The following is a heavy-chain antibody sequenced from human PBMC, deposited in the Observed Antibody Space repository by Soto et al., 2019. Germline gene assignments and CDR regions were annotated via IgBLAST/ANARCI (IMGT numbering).Heavy chain of an antibody. D-gene: IGHD3-3*01. CDR1: GYTFTSYG. CDR3: ARRAFSITIFGVVIQTGDFEY. CDR2: ISAYNGNT. Sequence: ASVKVSCKASGYTFTSYGISWMRQAPGQGLEWMGWISAYNGNTNYAQKLQGRVTMTTDTSTSTAYMELRSLRSDDTAVYYCARRAFSITIFGVVIQTGDFEYWG. V-gene: IGHV1-18*01. J-gene: IGHJ4*01.